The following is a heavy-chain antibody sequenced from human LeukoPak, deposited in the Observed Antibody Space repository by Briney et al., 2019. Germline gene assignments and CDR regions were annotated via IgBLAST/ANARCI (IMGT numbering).Heavy chain of an antibody. J-gene: IGHJ6*03. V-gene: IGHV4-59*11. CDR1: GGSISSHY. Sequence: SETLSLTCTVSGGSISSHYWSWIRQPAGKGLEWIGCIYYSGSTNYNPSLKSRVTISVDTSKNQFSLKLSSVTAADTAVYYCARTYYYDSSGYNLYYYYYMDVWGKGTTVAVSS. CDR2: IYYSGST. D-gene: IGHD3-22*01. CDR3: ARTYYYDSSGYNLYYYYYMDV.